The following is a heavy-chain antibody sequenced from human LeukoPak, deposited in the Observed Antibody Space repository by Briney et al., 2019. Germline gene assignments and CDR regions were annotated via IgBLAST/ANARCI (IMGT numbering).Heavy chain of an antibody. CDR2: IYYSGST. CDR1: GGSISSSSYY. V-gene: IGHV4-39*07. J-gene: IGHJ4*02. D-gene: IGHD3-10*01. Sequence: PSETLSLTCTVSGGSISSSSYYWGWIRQPPGKGLEWIGSIYYSGSTYYNPSLKSRVTISVDTSKNQFSLKLSSVTAADTAVYYCARSGRTDSGSYYSGDYWGQGTLVTVSS. CDR3: ARSGRTDSGSYYSGDY.